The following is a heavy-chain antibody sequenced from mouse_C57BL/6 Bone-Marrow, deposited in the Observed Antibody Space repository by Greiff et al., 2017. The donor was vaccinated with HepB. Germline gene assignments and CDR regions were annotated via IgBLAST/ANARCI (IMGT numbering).Heavy chain of an antibody. CDR3: ARDSNYVGWFAY. J-gene: IGHJ3*01. CDR2: IIPNYGTT. V-gene: IGHV1-39*01. D-gene: IGHD2-5*01. CDR1: GYSFTDYN. Sequence: VQLQQSGPELVKPGASVKISCKASGYSFTDYNMNWVKQSNGKSLEWIGVIIPNYGTTSYNQKFKGKATLTVDQSSTTASMQRNSLTSEDSAVYYSARDSNYVGWFAYWGQGTLVTVSA.